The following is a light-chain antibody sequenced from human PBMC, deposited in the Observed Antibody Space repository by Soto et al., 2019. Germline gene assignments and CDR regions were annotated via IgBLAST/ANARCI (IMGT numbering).Light chain of an antibody. J-gene: IGLJ1*01. Sequence: QSALTQHASVSGSPGQSITISCTGTSSDVGSYNLVSWYQQHPGKAPKLIISEVSKRPSGVSNRFSGSKSGNTASLTISGLQAEDEADYYCCSYAGSYTFEVFGTGTKLTVL. CDR2: EVS. CDR1: SSDVGSYNL. CDR3: CSYAGSYTFEV. V-gene: IGLV2-23*02.